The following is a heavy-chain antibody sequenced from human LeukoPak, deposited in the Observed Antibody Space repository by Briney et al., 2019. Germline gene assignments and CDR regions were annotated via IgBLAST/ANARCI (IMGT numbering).Heavy chain of an antibody. Sequence: GESLKISCKGSGYSFTSYWIGWVRQMPGKGLEWIGIIYPGDSDTRYSPSFQGQVTIPADKSISTAYLQWSSLKASDTAMYYCARTGLKLRYRRANEVEYYFDYWGQGTLVTVSS. V-gene: IGHV5-51*01. J-gene: IGHJ4*02. D-gene: IGHD3-9*01. CDR1: GYSFTSYW. CDR3: ARTGLKLRYRRANEVEYYFDY. CDR2: IYPGDSDT.